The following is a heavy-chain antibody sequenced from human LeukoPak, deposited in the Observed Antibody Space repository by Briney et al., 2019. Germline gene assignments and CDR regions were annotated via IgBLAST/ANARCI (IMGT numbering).Heavy chain of an antibody. J-gene: IGHJ6*03. V-gene: IGHV1-69*05. CDR3: ARDSRCSSTSCYRPEYYYYYMDV. D-gene: IGHD2-2*01. CDR1: GGTFSSYA. CDR2: IIPIFGTA. Sequence: SVKVSCKASGGTFSSYAISWVRQAPGQGLEWMGGIIPIFGTANYAQKFQGRVTITTDESTSTAYMELSSLRSEDTAVYYCARDSRCSSTSCYRPEYYYYYMDVWGKGTTVTVSS.